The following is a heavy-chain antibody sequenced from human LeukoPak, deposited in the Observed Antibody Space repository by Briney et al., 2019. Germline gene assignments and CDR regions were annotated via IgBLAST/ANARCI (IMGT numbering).Heavy chain of an antibody. D-gene: IGHD1-7*01. CDR3: ARDRRLSGTNDRTAFDI. CDR1: GYTITDSY. Sequence: ASVKVSCKASGYTITDSYSITWVRQAPGQGLEWMGWINPNSGGTNYAQKFQGRVTMTRDTSINTAYMELSRLRSDDTAVYYCARDRRLSGTNDRTAFDIWGQGTMVTVSS. CDR2: INPNSGGT. V-gene: IGHV1-2*02. J-gene: IGHJ3*02.